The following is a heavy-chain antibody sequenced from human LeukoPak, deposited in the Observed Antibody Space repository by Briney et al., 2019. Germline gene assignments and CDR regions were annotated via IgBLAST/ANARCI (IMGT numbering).Heavy chain of an antibody. CDR1: GDSVSNGNYY. D-gene: IGHD3-10*01. V-gene: IGHV4-61*03. CDR3: ARSQNYYGSGDY. Sequence: SQTLSLTCTVSGDSVSNGNYYWSWLRQPPGKALEWIGYIYYTGKTYYNPSLEGRVTILVDTSRNHFSVKLSSVTAADTAVYYCARSQNYYGSGDYWSQGTLVTVSS. J-gene: IGHJ4*02. CDR2: IYYTGKT.